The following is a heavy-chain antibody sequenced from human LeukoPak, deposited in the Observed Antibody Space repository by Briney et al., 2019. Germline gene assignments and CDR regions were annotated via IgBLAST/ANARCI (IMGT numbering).Heavy chain of an antibody. CDR3: AKGAWYNWNHYFDY. V-gene: IGHV3-23*01. J-gene: IGHJ4*02. CDR1: GFTFSSYG. CDR2: ISSSGGST. D-gene: IGHD1-20*01. Sequence: GSLRLSCTASGFTFSSYGMSWVRQAPGKGLEWVSAISSSGGSTYYADSVKGRLTISRDNSKNTLYLQMNSLRAEDTAVYYCAKGAWYNWNHYFDYWGQGTLVTVSS.